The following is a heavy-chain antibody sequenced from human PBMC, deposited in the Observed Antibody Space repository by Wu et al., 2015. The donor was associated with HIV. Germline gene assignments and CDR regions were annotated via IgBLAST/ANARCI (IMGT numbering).Heavy chain of an antibody. J-gene: IGHJ1*01. CDR3: ALVGVLLTSAQLLEYFQH. CDR2: MDPKSGSA. Sequence: QVQLVQSGTVVQKPGTSVRVSCKISGYKFTSFNINWIRQVHGRGLEWMGYMDPKSGSAAFGRNFQGRVSLTRNNSISTAYMDLSRVTSDDTAIYYCALVGVLLTSAQLLEYFQHWGQGTRVVVSS. V-gene: IGHV1-8*02. CDR1: GYKFTSFN. D-gene: IGHD1-26*01.